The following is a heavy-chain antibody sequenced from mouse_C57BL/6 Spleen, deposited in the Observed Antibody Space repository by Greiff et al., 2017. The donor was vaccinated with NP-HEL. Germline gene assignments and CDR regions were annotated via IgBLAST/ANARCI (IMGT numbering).Heavy chain of an antibody. J-gene: IGHJ2*01. CDR1: GFNIKNTY. Sequence: EVQLQQSVAELVRPGASVKLSCTASGFNIKNTYMHRVKRRPEQGLEWIGRIDPANGNTKYAPKFQGKATITADTSSNTAYLQLSSLTSEDTAIYYCARSAGMRYDPDYFDYWGQGTTLTVSS. D-gene: IGHD2-3*01. CDR3: ARSAGMRYDPDYFDY. CDR2: IDPANGNT. V-gene: IGHV14-3*01.